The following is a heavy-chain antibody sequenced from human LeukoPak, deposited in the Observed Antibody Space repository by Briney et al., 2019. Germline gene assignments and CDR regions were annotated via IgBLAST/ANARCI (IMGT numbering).Heavy chain of an antibody. J-gene: IGHJ1*01. CDR1: GFPFFDYW. CDR2: TKQDASEK. Sequence: SGGALRLSCAASGFPFFDYWMSWGPPAPGKGLGLVATTKQDASEKYYVDSVKGRFTISRDNVKNSLFFQMNSLRAEDTAVYYCAKDSRIAAAGREYFQHWGQGTLVTVSS. D-gene: IGHD6-13*01. CDR3: AKDSRIAAAGREYFQH. V-gene: IGHV3-7*01.